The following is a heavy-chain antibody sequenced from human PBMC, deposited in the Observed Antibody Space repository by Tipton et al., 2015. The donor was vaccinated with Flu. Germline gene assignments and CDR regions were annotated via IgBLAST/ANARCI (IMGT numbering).Heavy chain of an antibody. V-gene: IGHV4-4*07. J-gene: IGHJ5*02. D-gene: IGHD3-10*02. Sequence: TLSLTCTVSGGSISSYYWSWIRQPAGKGLEWIGRIYSSGSNNYNPSLKSRVTISVDSSENQLSLHLTSVTAADTAVDYCARSVRGSDWFDPWGQGTLVTVSS. CDR2: IYSSGSN. CDR3: ARSVRGSDWFDP. CDR1: GGSISSYY.